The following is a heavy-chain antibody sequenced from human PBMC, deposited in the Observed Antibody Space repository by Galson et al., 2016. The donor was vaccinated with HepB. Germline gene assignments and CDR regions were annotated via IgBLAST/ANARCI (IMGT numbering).Heavy chain of an antibody. J-gene: IGHJ5*01. Sequence: TLSLTCTVSGGSISSGGNYWSWIRQHPEKGLEWIGALFHSGSTYYNPSVKSRVTISLDTSKNEFSLRLSSVIAADTAVYYCARGSITVYGVVTHYNWFDSWGNGTLVTISS. CDR2: LFHSGST. CDR3: ARGSITVYGVVTHYNWFDS. CDR1: GGSISSGGNY. V-gene: IGHV4-31*03. D-gene: IGHD3-3*01.